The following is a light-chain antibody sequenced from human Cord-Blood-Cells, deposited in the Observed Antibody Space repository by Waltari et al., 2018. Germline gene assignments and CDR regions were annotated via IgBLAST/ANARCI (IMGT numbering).Light chain of an antibody. CDR2: DVS. V-gene: IGLV2-14*01. CDR1: SSDVGGYNY. CDR3: SSYTSSSTEV. Sequence: QSALTPPASVSGSPGQSTPIPCTGTSSDVGGYNYVYWYQQHPGKAPKLMIYDVSTRPSGVSNRFSGSKSGNTASLTISGLQAEDEADYYCSSYTSSSTEVFGGGTKLTVL. J-gene: IGLJ2*01.